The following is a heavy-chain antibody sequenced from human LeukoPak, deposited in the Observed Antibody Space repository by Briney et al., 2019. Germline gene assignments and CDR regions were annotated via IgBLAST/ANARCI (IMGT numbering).Heavy chain of an antibody. V-gene: IGHV6-1*01. CDR3: ARENFSSSWSEVGWFDP. J-gene: IGHJ5*02. Sequence: SQTLSLTCAISGDSVSSNSAAWNWVTQSPSRGLEWLGRTYYRSKWYNDYAVSVKSRITINPDTSKNQFSLQLNSVTPEDTAVYYCARENFSSSWSEVGWFDPWGQGTLVTVSS. D-gene: IGHD6-13*01. CDR1: GDSVSSNSAA. CDR2: TYYRSKWYN.